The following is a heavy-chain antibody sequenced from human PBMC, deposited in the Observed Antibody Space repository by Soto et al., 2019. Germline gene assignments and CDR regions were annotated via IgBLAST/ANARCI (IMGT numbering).Heavy chain of an antibody. J-gene: IGHJ5*02. Sequence: QVQLVQSGAEVKKPGASVKVSCKASGYTFTSYGISWVRQAPGQGLEWMGWSSAYNGNTNYAQKLQGRFTMTTDTATSTAYMELRSLRSDDTAVYYCARGGGLGYCSGGSCDHNWFDPWGQGTLVTVSS. CDR1: GYTFTSYG. CDR2: SSAYNGNT. D-gene: IGHD2-15*01. V-gene: IGHV1-18*04. CDR3: ARGGGLGYCSGGSCDHNWFDP.